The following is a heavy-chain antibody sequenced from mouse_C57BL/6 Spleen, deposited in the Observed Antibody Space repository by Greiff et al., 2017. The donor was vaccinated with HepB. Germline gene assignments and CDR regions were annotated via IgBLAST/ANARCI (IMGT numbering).Heavy chain of an antibody. V-gene: IGHV1-52*01. D-gene: IGHD2-3*01. CDR3: ARRGGWLPYYFDY. J-gene: IGHJ2*01. Sequence: VQLQQPGAELVRPGSSVKLSCKASGYTFTSYWMHWVKQRPIQGLEWIGNIDPSDSETHYNQKFKDKATLTVDKSSSTAYMQLSSLTSEDSAVYYCARRGGWLPYYFDYWGQGTTLTVSS. CDR2: IDPSDSET. CDR1: GYTFTSYW.